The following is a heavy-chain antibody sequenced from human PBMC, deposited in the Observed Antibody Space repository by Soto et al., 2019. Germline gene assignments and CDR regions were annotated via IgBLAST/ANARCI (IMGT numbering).Heavy chain of an antibody. V-gene: IGHV3-30*18. D-gene: IGHD6-19*01. Sequence: QVRLVESGGGVVQPGRSLRLSCVASGFTFSSYGIHWVRQAPGKGLEWVGVISADGETKYYADSVKGRFTISRDNSKNTLYLQMDSLRPEDTAVYYCAKEVAVAGDVDDWGHGTLVTVSS. CDR2: ISADGETK. CDR1: GFTFSSYG. CDR3: AKEVAVAGDVDD. J-gene: IGHJ4*01.